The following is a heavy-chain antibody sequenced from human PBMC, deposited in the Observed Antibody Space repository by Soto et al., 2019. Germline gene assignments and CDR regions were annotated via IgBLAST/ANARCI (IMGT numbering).Heavy chain of an antibody. CDR1: GGTFSSYA. Sequence: QVQLVQSGAEVKKPGSSVKVSCKASGGTFSSYAISWVRQAPGQGLEWMGGIIPIFGTANSAQKFQGRGTITADKSTSTAYMELSSLRSEDTAVYYCARDLLWFGSRGGFDPWGQGTLVTVSS. J-gene: IGHJ5*02. V-gene: IGHV1-69*06. CDR3: ARDLLWFGSRGGFDP. CDR2: IIPIFGTA. D-gene: IGHD3-10*01.